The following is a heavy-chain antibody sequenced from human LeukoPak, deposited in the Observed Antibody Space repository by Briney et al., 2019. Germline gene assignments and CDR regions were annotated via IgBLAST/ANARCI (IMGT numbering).Heavy chain of an antibody. CDR1: GFTFSSYS. CDR2: ISSSSSYI. J-gene: IGHJ4*02. CDR3: ARAGQTYFDY. D-gene: IGHD2-21*01. V-gene: IGHV3-21*01. Sequence: PGGSLRLSXAASGFTFSSYSMNWVRQAPGKGLEWVSSISSSSSYIYYADSVKGRFTISRDNAKNSLYLQMNSLRAEDTAVYYCARAGQTYFDYWGQGTLVTVSS.